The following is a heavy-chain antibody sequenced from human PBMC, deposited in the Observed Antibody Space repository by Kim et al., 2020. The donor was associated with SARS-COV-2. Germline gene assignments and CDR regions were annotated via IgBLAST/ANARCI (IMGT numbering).Heavy chain of an antibody. CDR2: IYPGDSDT. J-gene: IGHJ4*02. V-gene: IGHV5-51*01. Sequence: GESLKISCKGSGYSFTSYWIGWVRQMPGKGLECIGIIYPGDSDTRYSPSFQVQVTISSYKSISTAYLHWSSLKASDTAMYYFARLGGATVTSTGVDYWGQGTLVTVSS. D-gene: IGHD4-17*01. CDR3: ARLGGATVTSTGVDY. CDR1: GYSFTSYW.